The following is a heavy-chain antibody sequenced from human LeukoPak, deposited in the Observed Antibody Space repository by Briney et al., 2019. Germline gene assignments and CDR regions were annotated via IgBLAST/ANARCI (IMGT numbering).Heavy chain of an antibody. J-gene: IGHJ6*02. Sequence: PGGSLRLSCAASGFTFSSYGMHWVRQAPGKGLEWVAIMWYDGSNKYYADSVKGRFTISRDNSKNTLYLQMNSLRAEDTAVYYCTRDPGGFGEPPLNGMDVWGQGTTVTVSS. CDR2: MWYDGSNK. CDR3: TRDPGGFGEPPLNGMDV. V-gene: IGHV3-33*01. CDR1: GFTFSSYG. D-gene: IGHD3-10*01.